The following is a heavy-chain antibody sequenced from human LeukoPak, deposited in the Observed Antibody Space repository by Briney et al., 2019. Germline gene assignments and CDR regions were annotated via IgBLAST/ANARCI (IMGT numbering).Heavy chain of an antibody. CDR2: IYGGGST. Sequence: GGSLRLSCAASGFTVSSNFMSWVRQAPGKGLEWVSVIYGGGSTYYADSVKGRFTISRDTSKNTVYLQMNSLRAEDTAVYYCARDRLSSGYLDYWGQGTLVTVSS. CDR1: GFTVSSNF. CDR3: ARDRLSSGYLDY. J-gene: IGHJ4*02. D-gene: IGHD3-22*01. V-gene: IGHV3-53*01.